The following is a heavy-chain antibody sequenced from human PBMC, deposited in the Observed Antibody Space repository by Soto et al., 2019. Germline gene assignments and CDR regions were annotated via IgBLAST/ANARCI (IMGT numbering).Heavy chain of an antibody. J-gene: IGHJ4*02. Sequence: GGSPRLPCAPSRYTFRRHCMHLVPPAPGKGPEWVSRLKSDGSRTTHADSVKGRLTISRDNARNVLYLELNGLRAEGTAVYYCVRGDGDYYDGNGFLGRDWGQGSVVNVSS. V-gene: IGHV3-74*01. D-gene: IGHD3-22*01. CDR1: RYTFRRHC. CDR3: VRGDGDYYDGNGFLGRD. CDR2: LKSDGSRT.